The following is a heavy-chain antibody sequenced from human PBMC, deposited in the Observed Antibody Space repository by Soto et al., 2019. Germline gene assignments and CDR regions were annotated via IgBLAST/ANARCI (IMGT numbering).Heavy chain of an antibody. Sequence: GGSLRLSCAASGFTFTSYGMNWVRQAPGKGLEWVSGISRSGVGTYYADSVKGRFTVSRDNSRNTLYLQMNSLSAEDTAVYYCAKKYGDYSFDYWGQGTLVTVSS. J-gene: IGHJ4*02. D-gene: IGHD4-17*01. CDR1: GFTFTSYG. CDR3: AKKYGDYSFDY. CDR2: ISRSGVGT. V-gene: IGHV3-23*01.